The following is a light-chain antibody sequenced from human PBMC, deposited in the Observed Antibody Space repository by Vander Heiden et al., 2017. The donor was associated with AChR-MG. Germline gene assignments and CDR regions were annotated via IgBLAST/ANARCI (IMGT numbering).Light chain of an antibody. CDR1: SSDVGGYNY. V-gene: IGLV2-14*01. CDR2: DVT. J-gene: IGLJ2*01. Sequence: QSALTQPASVSGSPGQSIPISCTGTSSDVGGYNYVSWYQQHPGKAPKLMIYDVTKRPAGVSNRFSGSKSGNTASLTISGLQAEDEADYYCSSFTSSSLVVFGGGTKLPVL. CDR3: SSFTSSSLVV.